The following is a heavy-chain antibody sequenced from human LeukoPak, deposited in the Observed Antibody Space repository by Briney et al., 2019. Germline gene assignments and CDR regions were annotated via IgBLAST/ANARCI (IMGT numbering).Heavy chain of an antibody. J-gene: IGHJ5*02. V-gene: IGHV1-8*01. CDR1: GYTFTNYD. CDR3: ARVPGWFDP. CDR2: MNPNSGNT. Sequence: ASVKVSCKTSGYTFTNYDIIWVRQAPGQGLEWMGWMNPNSGNTVHEQKFQGRVTITADKSTSTAYMELSGLRSEDTAVYYCARVPGWFDPWGQGTLVTVSS.